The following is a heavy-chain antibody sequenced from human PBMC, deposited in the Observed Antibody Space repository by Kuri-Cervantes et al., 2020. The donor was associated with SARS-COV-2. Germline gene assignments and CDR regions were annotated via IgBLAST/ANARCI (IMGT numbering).Heavy chain of an antibody. CDR1: GFLFSASA. J-gene: IGHJ4*02. V-gene: IGHV3-73*01. CDR2: VRGKANNYAT. CDR3: TNLIDY. D-gene: IGHD1-14*01. Sequence: GGSLRLSCEVSGFLFSASAIHWFRQASGKGLEWVGRVRGKANNYATAYAASVKGRFTISRDDSKNMAYLQMNSLKTEDTAVYYCTNLIDYWGQGALVTVSS.